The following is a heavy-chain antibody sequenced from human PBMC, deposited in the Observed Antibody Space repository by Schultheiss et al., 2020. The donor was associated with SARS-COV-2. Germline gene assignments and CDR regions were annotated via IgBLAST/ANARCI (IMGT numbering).Heavy chain of an antibody. D-gene: IGHD1-26*01. J-gene: IGHJ6*02. CDR1: GYTFTGYF. CDR2: INPSGGNT. V-gene: IGHV1-46*01. Sequence: ASVKVSCKASGYTFTGYFMHWVRQAPGQGLEWMGIINPSGGNTNYAQKLQGRVTMTTDTSTSTAYMELRSLRSDDTAVYYCARDQREYYYYGMDVWGQGTTVTVSS. CDR3: ARDQREYYYYGMDV.